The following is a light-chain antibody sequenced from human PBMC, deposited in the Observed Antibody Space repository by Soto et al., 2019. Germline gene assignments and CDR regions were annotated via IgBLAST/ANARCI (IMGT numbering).Light chain of an antibody. CDR1: SSNIGTYT. V-gene: IGLV1-44*01. Sequence: QYVLTQPPSASGTPGQRVTISCSGSSSNIGTYTINWYQQLPGTAPKLLIYSNNQRPSGVPDRFSASKSGTSASLAISGLQSEDEADYYCAAWDDSLNGVVFGGGTKLTVL. CDR2: SNN. J-gene: IGLJ2*01. CDR3: AAWDDSLNGVV.